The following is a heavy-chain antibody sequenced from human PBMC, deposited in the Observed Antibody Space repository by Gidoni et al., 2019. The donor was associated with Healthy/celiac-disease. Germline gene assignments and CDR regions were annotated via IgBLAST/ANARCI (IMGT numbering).Heavy chain of an antibody. Sequence: QVQLVQSGAEVKKPGSSVKVSCKASGGTFSSYAISWVRQAPGQGLEWMGGIIPIFGTANYAQKFQGRVTITADESTSTAYMELSSLRSEDTAVYYCARGTVVTAIHYYYYGMDVWGQGTTVTVSS. D-gene: IGHD2-21*02. CDR1: GGTFSSYA. CDR3: ARGTVVTAIHYYYYGMDV. J-gene: IGHJ6*02. CDR2: IIPIFGTA. V-gene: IGHV1-69*01.